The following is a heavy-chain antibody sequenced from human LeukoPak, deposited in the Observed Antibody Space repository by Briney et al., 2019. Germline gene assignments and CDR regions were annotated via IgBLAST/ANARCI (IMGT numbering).Heavy chain of an antibody. V-gene: IGHV3-74*01. CDR1: GFTFSTYW. Sequence: GGSLRLSCAASGFTFSTYWVHWVRQAPGKGLVWVSRINTDGRNTGYADSVKGRFTISRDNAKNTLYLQMNSLRAEDTAVYYCGGYCSSTSCYMRDYWGQGTLVTVSS. CDR2: INTDGRNT. CDR3: GGYCSSTSCYMRDY. J-gene: IGHJ4*02. D-gene: IGHD2-2*02.